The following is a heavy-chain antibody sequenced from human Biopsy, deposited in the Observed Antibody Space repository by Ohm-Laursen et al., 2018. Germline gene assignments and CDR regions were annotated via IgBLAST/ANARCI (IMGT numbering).Heavy chain of an antibody. J-gene: IGHJ3*01. CDR1: GFTFSVYA. CDR3: RAVAGEAFDL. D-gene: IGHD6-19*01. V-gene: IGHV3-33*01. Sequence: SLRLSCAASGFTFSVYAMHWVRQAPGKGLEWVAIIWYDGSSEYYADSVKGRFTISRDNSKNMMYLQMNSLRADDTALYYCRAVAGEAFDLWGQGTMVTVSS. CDR2: IWYDGSSE.